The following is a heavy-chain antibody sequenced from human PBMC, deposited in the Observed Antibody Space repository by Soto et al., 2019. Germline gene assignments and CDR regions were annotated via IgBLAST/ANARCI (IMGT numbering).Heavy chain of an antibody. CDR1: GFTFSSYG. J-gene: IGHJ4*02. D-gene: IGHD3-22*01. CDR2: MSNGGSNK. Sequence: PGGSLRLSCAASGFTFSSYGVHWVRQAPGKGLEWVACMSNGGSNKHYADSVKGRFTISRDNAKNSLYLQMNSLRAEDTAVYYCARGPYYYDSIPPRYWGQGTLVTVSS. CDR3: ARGPYYYDSIPPRY. V-gene: IGHV3-30*03.